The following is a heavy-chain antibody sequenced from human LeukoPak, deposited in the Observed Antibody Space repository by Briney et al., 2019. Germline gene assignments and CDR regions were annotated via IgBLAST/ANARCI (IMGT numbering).Heavy chain of an antibody. J-gene: IGHJ6*03. CDR1: GYIFTDYA. Sequence: ASVKVSCKASGYIFTDYAIHWLRQAPGQRPEWMGWMNGGNGSTKYSQKFQGRITLIRDTSAATAYTELSSLRHDGLAVYYCARGRGTSGSNRDFYYYYYMDVWGKGTTVTVSS. V-gene: IGHV1-3*01. CDR3: ARGRGTSGSNRDFYYYYYMDV. D-gene: IGHD2-15*01. CDR2: MNGGNGST.